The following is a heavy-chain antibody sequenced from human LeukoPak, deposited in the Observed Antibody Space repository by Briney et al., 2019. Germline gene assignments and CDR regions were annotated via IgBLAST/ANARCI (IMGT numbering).Heavy chain of an antibody. Sequence: ASVRVSCKASGYTFTSYGISWVRQAPGQGLEWMGWINPNSGGTNYAQKFQGRVTMTRDTSISPAYMELSRLRSDDTAVYYCARDYCSGGSCSFYYYYYMDVWGKGTTVTVSS. D-gene: IGHD2-15*01. CDR3: ARDYCSGGSCSFYYYYYMDV. J-gene: IGHJ6*03. V-gene: IGHV1-2*02. CDR2: INPNSGGT. CDR1: GYTFTSYG.